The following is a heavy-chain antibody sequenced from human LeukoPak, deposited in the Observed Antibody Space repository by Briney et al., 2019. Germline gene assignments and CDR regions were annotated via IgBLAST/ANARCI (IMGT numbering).Heavy chain of an antibody. CDR1: GGSFSGYS. V-gene: IGHV4-34*01. CDR2: INHSGST. J-gene: IGHJ3*02. CDR3: ARISALLWPPGRGFDI. Sequence: SETPSLTCAVFGGSFSGYSWSWIRQPPGKGLEWIGEINHSGSTNYNPSLKSRVTISADTSKNQFSLKLSSVTAADTAVYYCARISALLWPPGRGFDIWGQGTMVTVSS. D-gene: IGHD3-10*01.